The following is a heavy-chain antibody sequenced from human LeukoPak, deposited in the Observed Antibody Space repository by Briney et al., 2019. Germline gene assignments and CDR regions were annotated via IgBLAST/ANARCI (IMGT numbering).Heavy chain of an antibody. CDR2: IIPILGIA. CDR1: GGTFSSYA. D-gene: IGHD3-22*01. CDR3: ARATYYYDSSGSSFDY. V-gene: IGHV1-69*04. J-gene: IGHJ4*02. Sequence: GASVKVSCKASGGTFSSYAISWVRQAPGQGLEWMGRIIPILGIANYAQKFQGRVTITADKSTSTAYMELRSLRSDDTAVYYCARATYYYDSSGSSFDYWGQGTLVTVSS.